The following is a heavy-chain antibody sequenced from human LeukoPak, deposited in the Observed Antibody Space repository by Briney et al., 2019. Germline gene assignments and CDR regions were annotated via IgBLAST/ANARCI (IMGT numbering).Heavy chain of an antibody. D-gene: IGHD3-22*01. J-gene: IGHJ4*02. CDR3: ARTGNNTMIVAQPRYYFDY. V-gene: IGHV4-34*01. Sequence: SETLSLTCAVYGGSFSGYYWSWIRQPPGKGLEWIGEINHSGSTNYNPSLKSRVTISVDTSKNQFSLKLSSVTAADTAVYYCARTGNNTMIVAQPRYYFDYWGQGTLVTVSS. CDR1: GGSFSGYY. CDR2: INHSGST.